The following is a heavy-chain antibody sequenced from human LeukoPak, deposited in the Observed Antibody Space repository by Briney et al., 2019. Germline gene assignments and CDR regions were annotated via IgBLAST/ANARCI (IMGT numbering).Heavy chain of an antibody. CDR1: RLTFRRYG. J-gene: IGHJ4*02. V-gene: IGHV3-30*18. D-gene: IGHD5-18*01. CDR3: AKDPTAMALHPLSFDY. CDR2: TSYEASYK. Sequence: PGKPLRLPCSATRLTFRRYGMHGVRHAPSKGPEWVAVTSYEASYKFYAYSVKGRFTISSYNSKNTLYLKMSSMKAENTAVYYCAKDPTAMALHPLSFDYWGQGTLVSVSS.